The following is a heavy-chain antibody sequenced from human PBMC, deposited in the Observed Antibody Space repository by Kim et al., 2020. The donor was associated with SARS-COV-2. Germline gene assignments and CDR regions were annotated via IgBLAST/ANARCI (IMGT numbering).Heavy chain of an antibody. D-gene: IGHD2-15*01. J-gene: IGHJ4*02. CDR3: ATGVVAVRGVLFDY. Sequence: ASVKVSCKVSGYTLTELSMHWVRQAPGKGLEWMGGFDPEDGETIYAQKFQGRVTMTEDTSTDTAYMELSSLRSEDTAVYYCATGVVAVRGVLFDYWGQGTLVTVSS. CDR2: FDPEDGET. CDR1: GYTLTELS. V-gene: IGHV1-24*01.